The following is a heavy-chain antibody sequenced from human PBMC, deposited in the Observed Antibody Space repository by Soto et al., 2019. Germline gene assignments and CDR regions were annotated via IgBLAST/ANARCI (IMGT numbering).Heavy chain of an antibody. CDR3: AGYCSGGSCYSYYYYYGRDV. V-gene: IGHV3-23*01. CDR2: ISGSGGST. J-gene: IGHJ6*02. Sequence: GGSLRLSCAASGFTFSSYAMSWVRQAPGKGLEWVSAISGSGGSTYYADSVKGRFTISRDNSKNTLYLQMNSLRAEDTAVYYCAGYCSGGSCYSYYYYYGRDVWGQGTTVTVSS. D-gene: IGHD2-15*01. CDR1: GFTFSSYA.